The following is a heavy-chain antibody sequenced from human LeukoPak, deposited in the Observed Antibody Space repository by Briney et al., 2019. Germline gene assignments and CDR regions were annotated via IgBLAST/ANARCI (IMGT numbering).Heavy chain of an antibody. CDR1: GYSFTSYW. V-gene: IGHV5-10-1*01. CDR2: IGPSDSST. CDR3: ARGDAYGGAFDI. D-gene: IGHD4-23*01. Sequence: GESLKISCRGSGYSFTSYWISWVRQMPGKGLEWMGRIGPSDSSTNYSPSFQGHVTISADKSISTAYLQWRSLKASDTATYYCARGDAYGGAFDIWGQGTLVTVSS. J-gene: IGHJ3*02.